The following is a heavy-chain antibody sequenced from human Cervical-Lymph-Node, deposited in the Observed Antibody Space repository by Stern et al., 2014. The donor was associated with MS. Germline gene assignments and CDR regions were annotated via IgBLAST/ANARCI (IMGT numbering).Heavy chain of an antibody. J-gene: IGHJ5*02. V-gene: IGHV3-7*01. CDR3: ARGSDT. CDR1: GFTFSSYW. D-gene: IGHD2-15*01. CDR2: IKEDGSET. Sequence: EVQLVESGGGLVQPGGSLRLSCAASGFTFSSYWMNWVRQAPGKGLEWVANIKEDGSETYYVDSVKGRFPISRDNSKNSLYLQMNSLRAEDTAVYYCARGSDTWGQGTLVTVSS.